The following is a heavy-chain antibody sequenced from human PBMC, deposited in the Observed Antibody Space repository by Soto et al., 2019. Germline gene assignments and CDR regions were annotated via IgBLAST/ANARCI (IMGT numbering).Heavy chain of an antibody. CDR2: ISAYNGNT. CDR1: GYTFTSYG. J-gene: IGHJ4*02. V-gene: IGHV1-18*01. CDR3: ARDSKQWLVTIGDYYFDY. D-gene: IGHD6-19*01. Sequence: GASVKVSCKASGYTFTSYGISWVRQAPGQGLEWMGWISAYNGNTNYAQKLQGRVTMTTDTSTSTAYMELRSLRSDDTAVYYCARDSKQWLVTIGDYYFDYWGQGTLVTVSS.